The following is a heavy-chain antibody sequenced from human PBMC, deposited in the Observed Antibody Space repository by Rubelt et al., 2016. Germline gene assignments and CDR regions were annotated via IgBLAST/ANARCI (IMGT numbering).Heavy chain of an antibody. V-gene: IGHV4-39*07. Sequence: QLQLQESGPGLVKPSETLSLTCTVSGGSISSSSYYWGWIRQPPGKGLEWIGSIHYSGITYYNPSLQWRVTISVATSKNQCSRKVSSVAAADTAVYYCARDTLGAAWSHLDSWGQGTLVTVSS. CDR3: ARDTLGAAWSHLDS. CDR1: GGSISSSSYY. J-gene: IGHJ4*02. D-gene: IGHD2-15*01. CDR2: IHYSGIT.